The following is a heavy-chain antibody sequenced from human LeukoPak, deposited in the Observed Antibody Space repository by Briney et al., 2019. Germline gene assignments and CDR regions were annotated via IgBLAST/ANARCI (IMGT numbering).Heavy chain of an antibody. CDR2: INPNSGGT. CDR3: ASDYGGVSHIDY. CDR1: GYTFTGYY. Sequence: ASVTVSCKASGYTFTGYYMHWVRQAPGQGLEWMGWINPNSGGTNYAQKFQGRVTMTRDTSISTAYMELSRLRSDDTAVYYCASDYGGVSHIDYWGQGTLVTVSS. D-gene: IGHD4-23*01. V-gene: IGHV1-2*02. J-gene: IGHJ4*02.